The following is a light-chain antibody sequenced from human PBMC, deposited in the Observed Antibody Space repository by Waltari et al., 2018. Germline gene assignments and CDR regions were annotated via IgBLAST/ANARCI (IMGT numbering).Light chain of an antibody. J-gene: IGLJ1*01. Sequence: QSVLTQPPSVSAAPGQKVTIPCSGGNSNIGHNYVFWYQHTPGTAPKLLIYDNYERPSGIPDRFSGSQSGTSATLGITGLQTGDEADYYCGTWDNSLSVYVFGTGTKVTVL. V-gene: IGLV1-51*01. CDR1: NSNIGHNY. CDR3: GTWDNSLSVYV. CDR2: DNY.